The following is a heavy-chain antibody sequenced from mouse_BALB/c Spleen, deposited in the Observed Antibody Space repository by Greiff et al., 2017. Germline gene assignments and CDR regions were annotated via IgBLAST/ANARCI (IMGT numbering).Heavy chain of an antibody. V-gene: IGHV1-77*01. Sequence: VQLQQSGAELARPGASVKLSCKASGYTFTDYYINWVKQRPGQGLEWIGRIAPGSGSTYYNEMFKGKATLTVDTSSSTAYIQLSSLSSEDSAVYFCAREGDWDCDYWGQGTTLTVSS. D-gene: IGHD4-1*01. CDR3: AREGDWDCDY. CDR2: IAPGSGST. CDR1: GYTFTDYY. J-gene: IGHJ2*01.